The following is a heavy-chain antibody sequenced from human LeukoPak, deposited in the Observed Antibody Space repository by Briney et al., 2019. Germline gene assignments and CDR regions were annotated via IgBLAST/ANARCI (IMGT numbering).Heavy chain of an antibody. CDR1: GYTFTSYG. Sequence: ASVKVSCKASGYTFTSYGISWVRQAPGQGLEWMGWITTNNGNTNYAQNLQGRVTMTTDTSTSTAYMELRSLRSDDTAVYYCARGDYYDSSGYSDASLFDYWGQGTLVTVSS. CDR2: ITTNNGNT. CDR3: ARGDYYDSSGYSDASLFDY. V-gene: IGHV1-18*01. D-gene: IGHD3-22*01. J-gene: IGHJ4*02.